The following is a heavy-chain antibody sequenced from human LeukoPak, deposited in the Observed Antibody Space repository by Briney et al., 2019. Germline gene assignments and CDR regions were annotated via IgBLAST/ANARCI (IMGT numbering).Heavy chain of an antibody. V-gene: IGHV4-34*01. J-gene: IGHJ6*04. D-gene: IGHD2-2*01. CDR2: INYSGST. Sequence: PSETLSLTCSVYGVSFSGYYWSWIRQPPGKGLEWIGEINYSGSTNYKPPLKSRVTITVDTSKKQFYLKLSSMTAADTAVYYCARGPGVYCSSTSCDFYGMDVWGKGTTVTVSS. CDR1: GVSFSGYY. CDR3: ARGPGVYCSSTSCDFYGMDV.